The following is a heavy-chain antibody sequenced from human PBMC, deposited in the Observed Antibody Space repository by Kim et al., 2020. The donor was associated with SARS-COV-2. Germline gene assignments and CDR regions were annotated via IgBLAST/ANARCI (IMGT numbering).Heavy chain of an antibody. V-gene: IGHV3-33*08. CDR3: ARDGGYYYDSSGYPLDY. Sequence: GGSLRLSCAASGFTFSSYGMHWVRQAPGKGLEWVEVIWYDGSNKYYADSVKGRFTISRDNSKNTLYLQMNSLRAEDTAVYYCARDGGYYYDSSGYPLDYWGQGTLVTVSS. D-gene: IGHD3-22*01. J-gene: IGHJ4*02. CDR2: IWYDGSNK. CDR1: GFTFSSYG.